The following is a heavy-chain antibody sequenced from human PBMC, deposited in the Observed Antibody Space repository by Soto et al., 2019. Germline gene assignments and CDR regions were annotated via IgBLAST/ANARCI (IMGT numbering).Heavy chain of an antibody. Sequence: TSETLSLTCTVSGGSISSYYWSWIRQPPGKGLEWIGYVFYSGTTNYNPSLKSRVTISVDTSKNQFSLKLSSVSAADTAVYYCARGPTRYYFDCWGQGTQVTVPQ. D-gene: IGHD2-15*01. CDR2: VFYSGTT. V-gene: IGHV4-59*08. CDR3: ARGPTRYYFDC. CDR1: GGSISSYY. J-gene: IGHJ4*02.